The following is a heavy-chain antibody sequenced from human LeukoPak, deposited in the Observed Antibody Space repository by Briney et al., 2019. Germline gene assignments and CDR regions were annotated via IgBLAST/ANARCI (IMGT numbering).Heavy chain of an antibody. CDR2: IWYDGGTK. J-gene: IGHJ6*02. CDR3: ARAKSSSWYYSTYYYYYGMDV. Sequence: PGGSLRLSCAASGFTFSRFGMHWVRQAPGKGLEWVAVIWYDGGTKYYADSVKGRFTISRDNSKSMLYLQMNSLRAEDTAVYYCARAKSSSWYYSTYYYYYGMDVWGQGTTVTVSS. CDR1: GFTFSRFG. V-gene: IGHV3-33*01. D-gene: IGHD6-13*01.